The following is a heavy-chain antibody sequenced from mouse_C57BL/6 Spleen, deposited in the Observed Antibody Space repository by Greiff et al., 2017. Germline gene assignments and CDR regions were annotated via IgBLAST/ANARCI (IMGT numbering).Heavy chain of an antibody. D-gene: IGHD1-1*01. CDR2: ISDGGSYT. Sequence: EVQLQESGGGLVKPGGSLKLSCAASGFTFSSYAMSWVRQTPEKRLEWVATISDGGSYTYYPDNVKGRFTISRDNAKNNLYLQMSHLKSEDTAMYYCARLVATNYFDYWGQGTTLTVSS. CDR3: ARLVATNYFDY. J-gene: IGHJ2*01. V-gene: IGHV5-4*01. CDR1: GFTFSSYA.